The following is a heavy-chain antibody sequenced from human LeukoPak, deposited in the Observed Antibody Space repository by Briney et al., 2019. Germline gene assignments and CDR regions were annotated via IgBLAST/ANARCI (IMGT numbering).Heavy chain of an antibody. CDR2: ISSSSSYI. D-gene: IGHD1-26*01. Sequence: GGSLRLSCAASGFTFSSYAMSWVRQAPGKGLEWVSSISSSSSYIYYADSVKGRFTISRDNAKNSLYLQMNSLRAEDTAVYYCARDVAGEWELSPLDYWGQGTLVTVSS. CDR1: GFTFSSYA. J-gene: IGHJ4*02. CDR3: ARDVAGEWELSPLDY. V-gene: IGHV3-21*01.